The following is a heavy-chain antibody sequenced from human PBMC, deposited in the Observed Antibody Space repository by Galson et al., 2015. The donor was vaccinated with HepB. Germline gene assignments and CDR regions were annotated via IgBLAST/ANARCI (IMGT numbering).Heavy chain of an antibody. D-gene: IGHD6-19*01. CDR2: ISAYNGNT. V-gene: IGHV1-18*04. CDR1: GYTFTSYG. J-gene: IGHJ6*02. Sequence: SVKVSCKASGYTFTSYGISWVRQAPGQGLEWMGWISAYNGNTNYAQKLQGRVTMTTDTSTSTAYMELRSLRSDDTAVYYCARAYSSGWYADYYYYHGMDVWGQGTTVTVSS. CDR3: ARAYSSGWYADYYYYHGMDV.